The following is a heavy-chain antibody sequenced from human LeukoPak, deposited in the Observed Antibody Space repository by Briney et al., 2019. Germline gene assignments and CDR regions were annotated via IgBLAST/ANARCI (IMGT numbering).Heavy chain of an antibody. D-gene: IGHD5-12*01. CDR2: ISGSGGST. CDR1: GFTFSSYA. Sequence: GGSLRLSCAASGFTFSSYAMSWVRQAPGKGLEWVSAISGSGGSTYYADFVKGRFTISRDNSKNTLYLQMNSLRAEDTAVYYCAKASDIVATIRFYYFDYWGQGTLVTVSS. J-gene: IGHJ4*02. CDR3: AKASDIVATIRFYYFDY. V-gene: IGHV3-23*01.